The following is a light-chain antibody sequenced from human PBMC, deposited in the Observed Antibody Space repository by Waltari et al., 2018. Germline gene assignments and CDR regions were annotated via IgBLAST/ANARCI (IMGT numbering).Light chain of an antibody. CDR3: QSADSTETYV. J-gene: IGLJ1*01. V-gene: IGLV3-25*03. CDR1: ALAKQY. Sequence: SDDLTQPPSVSVSPGPTATITCSGDALAKQYAYWYQLKPGQAPVVVIYKDTERPSGIPERFSGSSSGTTVTLTISGVQTEDEADYFCQSADSTETYVFGSGTQVTVL. CDR2: KDT.